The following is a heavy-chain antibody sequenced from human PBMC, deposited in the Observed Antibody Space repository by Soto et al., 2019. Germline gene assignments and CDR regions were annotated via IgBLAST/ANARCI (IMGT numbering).Heavy chain of an antibody. Sequence: EVQRLESGGGLVQPGESLRLSCAASGFTFSSYAMTWVRQAPGKGLEWVSAISAGGGSAYYADSVKGLFTISRDNSKNTLYLQMNSLRAEDTAVYYCAKVRSAWFFDYWGQGTLVTVSS. J-gene: IGHJ4*02. D-gene: IGHD6-19*01. V-gene: IGHV3-23*01. CDR3: AKVRSAWFFDY. CDR2: ISAGGGSA. CDR1: GFTFSSYA.